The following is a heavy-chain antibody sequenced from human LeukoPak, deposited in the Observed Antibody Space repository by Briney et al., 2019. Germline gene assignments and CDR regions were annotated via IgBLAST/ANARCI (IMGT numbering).Heavy chain of an antibody. CDR1: GFTFSSYG. J-gene: IGHJ5*02. Sequence: PGRSLTLSCAASGFTFSSYGMHCVSQAPGKGLEWVAVIWYDGSNKYYADFVKGRFTISRDNSKNTLYLQTNSLRAEETAVYYCAREDHWSGGRCWFDPWGQGTLVTVSS. CDR3: AREDHWSGGRCWFDP. D-gene: IGHD2-15*01. CDR2: IWYDGSNK. V-gene: IGHV3-33*01.